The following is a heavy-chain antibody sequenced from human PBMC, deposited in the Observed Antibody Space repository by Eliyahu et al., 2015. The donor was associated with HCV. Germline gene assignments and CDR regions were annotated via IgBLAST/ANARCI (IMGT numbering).Heavy chain of an antibody. CDR2: IDWDNDK. J-gene: IGHJ5*02. Sequence: QVTLRESGPALVKPTQTLTLTCXFSGFSLTTSGMCVSWIRQPPGKALEWLARIDWDNDKYYSTSLKTRLTISKDTSRNQVVLTMTNMDPVDTATYYCARMTRYGSGSYSFDPWGQGTLVTVSS. CDR1: GFSLTTSGMC. V-gene: IGHV2-70*13. D-gene: IGHD3-10*01. CDR3: ARMTRYGSGSYSFDP.